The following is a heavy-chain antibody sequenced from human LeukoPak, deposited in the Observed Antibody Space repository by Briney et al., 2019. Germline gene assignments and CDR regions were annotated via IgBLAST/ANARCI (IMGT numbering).Heavy chain of an antibody. J-gene: IGHJ5*02. CDR1: GYTFTSYG. CDR3: ARGPEGFDFLPRVDL. V-gene: IGHV1-18*04. D-gene: IGHD3-9*01. CDR2: ISAYNGNT. Sequence: ASVKVSCKASGYTFTSYGITWVRQAPGQGLEWMGRISAYNGNTNYAQKLQGRVTMTTDTSTSTAYMELRSLRSDDTAVYYCARGPEGFDFLPRVDLWGQGTLVTVSS.